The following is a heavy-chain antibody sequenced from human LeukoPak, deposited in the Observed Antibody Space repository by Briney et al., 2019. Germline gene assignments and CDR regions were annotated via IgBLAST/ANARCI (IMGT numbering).Heavy chain of an antibody. V-gene: IGHV4-39*07. CDR3: ARGSSGWYRPFRY. D-gene: IGHD6-19*01. J-gene: IGHJ4*02. CDR2: INHSGST. Sequence: PSETLSLTCTVSGGSISSSSYYWGWIPQPPGKGLEWIGEINHSGSTNYNPSLKSRVTISVDTSKNQFSLKLSSVTAADTAVYYCARGSSGWYRPFRYWGQGTLVTVSS. CDR1: GGSISSSSYY.